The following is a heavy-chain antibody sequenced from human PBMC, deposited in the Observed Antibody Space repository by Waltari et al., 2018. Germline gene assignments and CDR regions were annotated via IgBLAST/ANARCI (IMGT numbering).Heavy chain of an antibody. D-gene: IGHD3-22*01. CDR3: VKGIWTSAASYYAGLDV. CDR1: GFSFSTYG. Sequence: EVQVLESGGDLVQPGGSLRLSCAASGFSFSTYGKSWVRQGPGKGLEWVSGIHDDGSRTYYVDSVKGRFTISRDNSKNTMSLQMNSLRAEDTAIYYCVKGIWTSAASYYAGLDVWGQGTTVTVSS. V-gene: IGHV3-23*03. J-gene: IGHJ6*02. CDR2: IHDDGSRT.